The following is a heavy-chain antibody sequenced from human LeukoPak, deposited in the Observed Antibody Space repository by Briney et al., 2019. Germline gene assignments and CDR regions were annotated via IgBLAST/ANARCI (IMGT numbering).Heavy chain of an antibody. Sequence: ASVKVSCKASGYTFTGYYMHWVRQAPGQGLEWMGWTNPNSGGTNYAQKFQGRVTMTRDTSISTAYMELSRLRSDDTAVYYCANYDYGDYVGDYWGQGTLVTVSS. D-gene: IGHD4-17*01. CDR3: ANYDYGDYVGDY. CDR2: TNPNSGGT. J-gene: IGHJ4*02. CDR1: GYTFTGYY. V-gene: IGHV1-2*02.